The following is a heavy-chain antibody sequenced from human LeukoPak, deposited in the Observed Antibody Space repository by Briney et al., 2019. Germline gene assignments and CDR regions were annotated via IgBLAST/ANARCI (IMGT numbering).Heavy chain of an antibody. CDR2: ISYSGSP. V-gene: IGHV4-59*01. CDR1: GGSSSSYY. CDR3: ARDHFGDDDYYYYGMDV. J-gene: IGHJ6*02. D-gene: IGHD1-1*01. Sequence: KASETLSLTCTVSGGSSSSYYWSWIRQSPGKGLEWIGYISYSGSPNYNPSLKSRVTISVDTSKNQFSLDLSSVTAADTAVYYCARDHFGDDDYYYYGMDVWGQGTTVTVSS.